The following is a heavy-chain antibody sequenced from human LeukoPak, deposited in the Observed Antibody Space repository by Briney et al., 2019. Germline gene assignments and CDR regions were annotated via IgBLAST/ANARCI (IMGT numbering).Heavy chain of an antibody. CDR1: GFTFSSYG. D-gene: IGHD5-18*01. J-gene: IGHJ4*02. V-gene: IGHV3-33*01. CDR3: ARDQTRGYSYAFDY. CDR2: IWYDGSNK. Sequence: PGGSLRLSCAASGFTFSSYGMHWVRQALGKGLEWVAVIWYDGSNKYYADSVKGRFTISRDNSKNTLYLQMNSLRAEDTAVYYCARDQTRGYSYAFDYWGQGTLVTVSS.